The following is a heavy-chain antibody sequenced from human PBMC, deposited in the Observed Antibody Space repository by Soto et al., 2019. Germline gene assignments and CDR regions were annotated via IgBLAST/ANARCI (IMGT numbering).Heavy chain of an antibody. CDR3: ARGSEYYYDSSGYLGDAFDI. Sequence: SETLSLTCTVSGGSISSSSYYWGWIRQPPGKGLEWIGSIHYSGSTYYNPSLKSRVTISVDTSKNQFSLKPSSVTATDTAVYYCARGSEYYYDSSGYLGDAFDIWGQGTMVTVSS. J-gene: IGHJ3*02. CDR1: GGSISSSSYY. CDR2: IHYSGST. D-gene: IGHD3-22*01. V-gene: IGHV4-39*01.